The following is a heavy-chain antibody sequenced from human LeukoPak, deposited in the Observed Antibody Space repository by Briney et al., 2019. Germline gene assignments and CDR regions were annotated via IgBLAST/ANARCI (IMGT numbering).Heavy chain of an antibody. CDR1: GYTFTGYY. V-gene: IGHV1-2*02. D-gene: IGHD3-22*01. CDR2: INPNSGGT. J-gene: IGHJ3*02. Sequence: ASVKVSCKASGYTFTGYYMHWVRQAPGQGLEWMGWINPNSGGTNYAQKFQGRVTMTRDTSISTAYMELSRLRSDDTAVYYCAREVVIADAFDIWGQGTMVTVSS. CDR3: AREVVIADAFDI.